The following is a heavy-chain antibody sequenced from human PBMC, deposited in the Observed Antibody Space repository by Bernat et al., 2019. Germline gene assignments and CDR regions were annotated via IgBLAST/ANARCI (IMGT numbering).Heavy chain of an antibody. Sequence: QVQLQQWGAGLLKPSETLSLTCAIYGGSFSGYYWSCIRQSPGKGLEWIGEINHRGSINYNPSLKSRVTISTDTSKRQFSLRMRSVTAAGTTVYYSARGTESGNFDWSVGQREWWFDPWGQGTLVTVSS. J-gene: IGHJ5*02. CDR3: ARGTESGNFDWSVGQREWWFDP. V-gene: IGHV4-34*01. CDR1: GGSFSGYY. D-gene: IGHD3-9*01. CDR2: INHRGSI.